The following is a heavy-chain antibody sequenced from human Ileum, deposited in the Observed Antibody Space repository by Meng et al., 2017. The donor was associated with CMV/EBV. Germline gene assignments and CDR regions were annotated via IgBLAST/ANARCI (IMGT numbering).Heavy chain of an antibody. D-gene: IGHD2-15*01. J-gene: IGHJ3*02. CDR3: ATGGSVRVGGNDAFHI. V-gene: IGHV3-21*01. CDR2: ISSSGTYI. CDR1: GFIFSDYN. Sequence: GGFLRLSCAASGFIFSDYNMNWVRQAPGKGPEWVSTISSSGTYIYYADSLRGRFTISRDNAKNSLYLQMNSLRAEDTAVYYCATGGSVRVGGNDAFHIWGQGAMVTVSS.